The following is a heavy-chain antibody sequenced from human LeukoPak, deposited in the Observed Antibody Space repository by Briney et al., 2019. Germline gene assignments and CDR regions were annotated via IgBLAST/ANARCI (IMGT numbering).Heavy chain of an antibody. Sequence: GRSLRLSCAASGFTFNSYGMHGVRQAPGKGLEWVAVISYDGSNKYYADSVKGRYTISRDNSKNTVYLQMNSRRAEDTAVYYSAKDPRDIVVVPAAILQWLVPYYFDPWGQGTLVTVSS. CDR2: ISYDGSNK. D-gene: IGHD2-2*02. CDR3: AKDPRDIVVVPAAILQWLVPYYFDP. CDR1: GFTFNSYG. V-gene: IGHV3-30*18. J-gene: IGHJ4*02.